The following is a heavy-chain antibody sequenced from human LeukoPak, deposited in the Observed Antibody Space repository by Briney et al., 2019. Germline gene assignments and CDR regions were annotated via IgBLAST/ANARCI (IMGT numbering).Heavy chain of an antibody. CDR1: GGSISSYY. J-gene: IGHJ4*02. V-gene: IGHV4-59*08. D-gene: IGHD5-18*01. Sequence: PSETLSLTCTVSGGSISSYYWSWLRQPPGKGLEWIGYIYYSGSTNYNPSLKSRVTISVDTSKNQFSLKLSSVTAADTAVYYCARRGMTWIRNYFDYWGQGTLVTVSS. CDR3: ARRGMTWIRNYFDY. CDR2: IYYSGST.